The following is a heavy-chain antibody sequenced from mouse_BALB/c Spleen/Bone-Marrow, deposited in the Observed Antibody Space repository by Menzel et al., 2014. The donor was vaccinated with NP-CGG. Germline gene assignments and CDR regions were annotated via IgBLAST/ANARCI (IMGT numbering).Heavy chain of an antibody. J-gene: IGHJ2*01. Sequence: DVMLVESGGGLVQPGGSRKLSCAASGFTFSSFGMHWVRQAPEKGLEWVAYISSGSSTIYYADTLKGRFTISRDNPKNTLFLQMTSLRSEDTAMYYCARSRLRGYYFDYWSQGTTLTVSS. CDR1: GFTFSSFG. CDR3: ARSRLRGYYFDY. CDR2: ISSGSSTI. V-gene: IGHV5-17*02. D-gene: IGHD3-2*02.